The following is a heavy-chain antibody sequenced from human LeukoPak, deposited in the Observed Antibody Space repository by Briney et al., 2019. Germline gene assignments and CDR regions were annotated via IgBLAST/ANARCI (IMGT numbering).Heavy chain of an antibody. V-gene: IGHV3-30*18. CDR2: ISYDGSNK. D-gene: IGHD6-13*01. CDR1: GFTFSSYG. Sequence: GGSLRLSCAASGFTFSSYGMHWVRQAPGKGLEWVAVISYDGSNKYYADSVKGRFTISRDNSKNTLYLKMNSLRAEDTAVYYCAKDADSRVSTYYFDYWGQGTLVTVSS. J-gene: IGHJ4*02. CDR3: AKDADSRVSTYYFDY.